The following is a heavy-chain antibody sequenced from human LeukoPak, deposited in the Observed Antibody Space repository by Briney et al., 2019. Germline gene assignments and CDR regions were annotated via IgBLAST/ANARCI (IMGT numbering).Heavy chain of an antibody. CDR3: ARRPRGYDSSGYPEFFQH. D-gene: IGHD3-22*01. V-gene: IGHV3-48*01. Sequence: GGSLRLSCAASGFTFSYYSMNWVRQAPGKGLEWVSYISSSSSTIYYADSVKGRFTISRDNAKNSLYLQMNSLRAEDTAVYYCARRPRGYDSSGYPEFFQHWGQGTLVTVSS. J-gene: IGHJ1*01. CDR1: GFTFSYYS. CDR2: ISSSSSTI.